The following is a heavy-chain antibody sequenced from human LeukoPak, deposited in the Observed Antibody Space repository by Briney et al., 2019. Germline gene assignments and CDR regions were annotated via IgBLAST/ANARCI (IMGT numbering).Heavy chain of an antibody. CDR3: AKDGGWLFTFIDY. V-gene: IGHV3-23*01. D-gene: IGHD3-22*01. CDR2: ISGSGGST. CDR1: GFTFSSYG. Sequence: GGSLRLSCAASGFTFSSYGMSWVRQAPGKRLEWVSAISGSGGSTYYADSVKGRFTISRDNSKNTLYLQMNSLRAEDTAVYYCAKDGGWLFTFIDYWGQGTLVTVSS. J-gene: IGHJ4*02.